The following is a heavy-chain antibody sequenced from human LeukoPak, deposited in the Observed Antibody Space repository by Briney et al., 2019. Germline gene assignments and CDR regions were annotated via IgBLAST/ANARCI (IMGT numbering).Heavy chain of an antibody. D-gene: IGHD3-9*01. CDR3: ARDSGADILTGYWFDP. CDR1: GFTFGTYA. CDR2: IDNSGGYT. Sequence: GGSLRLSCAASGFTFGTYAMSWVRQAPGKGLEWVSTIDNSGGYTYYADSVKGRFTISRDNSKNTLYLQMNSLRAEDTAVYYCARDSGADILTGYWFDPWSQGTLVTVSS. V-gene: IGHV3-23*01. J-gene: IGHJ5*02.